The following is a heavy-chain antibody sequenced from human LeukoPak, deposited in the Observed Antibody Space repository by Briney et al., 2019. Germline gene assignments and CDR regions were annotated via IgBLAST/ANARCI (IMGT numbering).Heavy chain of an antibody. CDR3: ARDRLHPNYYYYYMDV. Sequence: ASVKVSCKASGYTFTGYYMHWVRQAPGQGLEWMGWINPNSGGTNYAQKFQGRVTMTRDTSINTAYMELSRLRSDDTAVYYCARDRLHPNYYYYYMDVWGKGTAVTVSS. CDR2: INPNSGGT. J-gene: IGHJ6*03. CDR1: GYTFTGYY. V-gene: IGHV1-2*02. D-gene: IGHD4-11*01.